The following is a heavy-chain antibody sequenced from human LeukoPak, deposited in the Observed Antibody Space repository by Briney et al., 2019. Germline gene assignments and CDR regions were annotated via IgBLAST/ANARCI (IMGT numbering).Heavy chain of an antibody. D-gene: IGHD6-19*01. V-gene: IGHV3-74*01. CDR1: GFTFSSSW. CDR3: ARGYTSGWYYFDY. CDR2: INSDGSTT. Sequence: GGSLSPSCAAAGFTFSSSWMHWVRQAPGEGLVWVSRINSDGSTTSYADSVKGRFTISRDNAKNTLYLQMNSLRAEDTAVYYCARGYTSGWYYFDYWGQGTLVTVSS. J-gene: IGHJ4*02.